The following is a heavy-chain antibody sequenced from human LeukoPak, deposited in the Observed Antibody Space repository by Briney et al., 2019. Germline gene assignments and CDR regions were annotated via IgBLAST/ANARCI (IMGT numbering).Heavy chain of an antibody. CDR2: MNPNSGNT. V-gene: IGHV1-8*01. Sequence: ASVKVSCKASGYTFTSYDINWVRQATRQGLEWMGWMNPNSGNTGYAQKFQGRVTMTRNTSISTAYMELSSLRSEDTAVYYCAREAKLPIPGYYYYGMDVWGQGTTVTVSS. CDR3: AREAKLPIPGYYYYGMDV. J-gene: IGHJ6*02. D-gene: IGHD1-14*01. CDR1: GYTFTSYD.